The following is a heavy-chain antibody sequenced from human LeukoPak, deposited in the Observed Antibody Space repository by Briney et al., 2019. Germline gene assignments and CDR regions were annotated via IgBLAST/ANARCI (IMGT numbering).Heavy chain of an antibody. CDR3: ARGGGRGYCSSTSCSTLDY. D-gene: IGHD2-2*01. V-gene: IGHV4-39*07. Sequence: PSETLSLTCTVSGGSISSSSYYWSWIRQPPGKGLEWIGEINHSGSTNYNPSLKSRVTISVDTSKNQFSLKLSSVTAADTAVYYCARGGGRGYCSSTSCSTLDYWGQGTLVTVSS. CDR2: INHSGST. CDR1: GGSISSSSYY. J-gene: IGHJ4*02.